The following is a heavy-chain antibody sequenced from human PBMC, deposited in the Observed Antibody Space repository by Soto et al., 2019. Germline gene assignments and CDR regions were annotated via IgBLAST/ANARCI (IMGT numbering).Heavy chain of an antibody. CDR3: ARVVGYCSGGTCYSGRFDP. V-gene: IGHV4-59*01. J-gene: IGHJ5*02. CDR2: IYYSGST. Sequence: SETLSLTCTVSGGSISSYYCSWIRQPPGKGLQWIGYIYYSGSTNYNPSLKSRVTTSVDTSKNQFSLKLRSVTAADTAVYCCARVVGYCSGGTCYSGRFDPWGQGTLVTVSS. CDR1: GGSISSYY. D-gene: IGHD2-15*01.